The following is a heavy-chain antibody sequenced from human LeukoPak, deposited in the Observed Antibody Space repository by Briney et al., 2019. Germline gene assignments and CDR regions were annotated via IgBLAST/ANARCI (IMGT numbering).Heavy chain of an antibody. CDR1: GESFSGYY. J-gene: IGHJ4*02. V-gene: IGHV4-34*01. CDR3: ARNRYYDFWSGYYRYYFDY. Sequence: SETLSLTCAVYGESFSGYYWSWIRQPPGKGLEWIGEINHSGSTNYNPSLKSRVTISVDTSKNQFSLKLSSVTAADTAVYYCARNRYYDFWSGYYRYYFDYWGQGTLVTVSS. D-gene: IGHD3-3*01. CDR2: INHSGST.